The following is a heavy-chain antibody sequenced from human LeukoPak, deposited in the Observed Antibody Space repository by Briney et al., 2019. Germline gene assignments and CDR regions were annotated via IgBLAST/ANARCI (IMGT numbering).Heavy chain of an antibody. D-gene: IGHD3-10*01. Sequence: SETLSLTCAVYGGSFSGYYWSWIRQPPGKGLEWIGEINHSGSTNYNPSLKSRVTISVDKSKNQFSLKLSSVTAADTAVYYCARRYGSGSYSYWGQGTLVTVSS. V-gene: IGHV4-34*01. J-gene: IGHJ4*02. CDR1: GGSFSGYY. CDR3: ARRYGSGSYSY. CDR2: INHSGST.